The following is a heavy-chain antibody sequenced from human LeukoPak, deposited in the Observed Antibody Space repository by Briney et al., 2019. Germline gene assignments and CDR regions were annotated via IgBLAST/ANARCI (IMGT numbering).Heavy chain of an antibody. CDR1: GFTFSSYS. CDR3: ARLADGRLHFDY. V-gene: IGHV3-21*01. J-gene: IGHJ4*02. D-gene: IGHD5-12*01. CDR2: ISSSSSYI. Sequence: GGSLRLSCAASGFTFSSYSMSWVRQAPGKGLEWVSSISSSSSYIYYADSVKGRFTISRDNAKNSLYLQMNSLRAEDTAVYYCARLADGRLHFDYWGQGALVTVSS.